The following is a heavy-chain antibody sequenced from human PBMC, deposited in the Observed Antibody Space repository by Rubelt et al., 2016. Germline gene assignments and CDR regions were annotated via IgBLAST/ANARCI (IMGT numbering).Heavy chain of an antibody. D-gene: IGHD1-26*01. Sequence: AYNGNTNYAQKLQGRVTMTTDTSTSTAYMELRSLRSDDTAVYYRARDRGWELPLYYFDYWGQGTLVTVSS. CDR3: ARDRGWELPLYYFDY. J-gene: IGHJ4*02. V-gene: IGHV1-18*01. CDR2: AYNGNT.